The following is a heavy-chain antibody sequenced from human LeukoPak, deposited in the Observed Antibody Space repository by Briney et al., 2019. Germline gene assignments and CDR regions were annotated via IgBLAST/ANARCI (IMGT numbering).Heavy chain of an antibody. CDR1: GGSFSGYY. D-gene: IGHD6-13*01. CDR3: ARGRWTSSSNHYMDV. V-gene: IGHV4-34*01. CDR2: INHHGST. Sequence: PAETLSLTCAVYGGSFSGYYWSWLRHPPGKGREWIGEINHHGSTNSNPSLKSGVTMSVDTSNKQFSLRLSSVTAADTALYYCARGRWTSSSNHYMDVWGKGTTVTASS. J-gene: IGHJ6*03.